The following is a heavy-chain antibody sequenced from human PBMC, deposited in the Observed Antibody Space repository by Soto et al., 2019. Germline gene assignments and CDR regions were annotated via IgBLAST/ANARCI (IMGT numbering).Heavy chain of an antibody. V-gene: IGHV4-4*02. CDR2: IYHSGST. CDR1: GGSISSSNW. Sequence: PSETLSLTCAVSGGSISSSNWWSWVRQPPGKGLEWIGEIYHSGSTNYNPSLKSRVTISVDKSKNQFSLKLSSVTAADTAVYYCARVPRRPPIYYGMDVWGQGTTVTVSS. J-gene: IGHJ6*02. CDR3: ARVPRRPPIYYGMDV.